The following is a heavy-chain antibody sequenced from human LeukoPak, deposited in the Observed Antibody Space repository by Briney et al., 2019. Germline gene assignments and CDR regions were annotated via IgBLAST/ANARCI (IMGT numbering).Heavy chain of an antibody. CDR2: IYYSGST. J-gene: IGHJ4*02. V-gene: IGHV4-31*03. CDR3: ARVTRGVITFDY. Sequence: SETLSLTCTVSGDSISSGGYYWTWIRQHPGKGLEWIGYIYYSGSTYYNPSLKSRVTMSVDTSKNQFSLKLSSVTAADTAVYYCARVTRGVITFDYWGQGTPVTVSS. CDR1: GDSISSGGYY. D-gene: IGHD3-10*01.